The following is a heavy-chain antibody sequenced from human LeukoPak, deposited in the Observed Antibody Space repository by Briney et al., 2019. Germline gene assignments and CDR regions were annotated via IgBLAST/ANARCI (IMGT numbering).Heavy chain of an antibody. J-gene: IGHJ4*02. Sequence: PGGSLRLSCAASGFTFSSYGMHWVRQAPGKGLEWVAFIRYDGSNKYYADSVKGRFTISRDNSKNTLYLQMNSLRAEDTAVYYCAKVSCSGGSCFTDYFDYWGQGTLVTVSS. V-gene: IGHV3-30*02. CDR1: GFTFSSYG. CDR3: AKVSCSGGSCFTDYFDY. D-gene: IGHD2-15*01. CDR2: IRYDGSNK.